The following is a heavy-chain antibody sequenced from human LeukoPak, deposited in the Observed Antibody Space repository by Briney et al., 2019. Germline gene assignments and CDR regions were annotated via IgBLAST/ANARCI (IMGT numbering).Heavy chain of an antibody. CDR1: GFTFSSYA. V-gene: IGHV3-23*01. J-gene: IGHJ3*02. D-gene: IGHD3-10*01. CDR2: ISGSGGST. CDR3: AKFRERITMVRGVPPGAFDI. Sequence: GGSLRLSCAASGFTFSSYAMSWVRQAPGKGLEWVSAISGSGGSTYYADSVKGRFTISRDNSKNTLYLQMNSLRAEDTAVYYCAKFRERITMVRGVPPGAFDIWGQGTMVTVSS.